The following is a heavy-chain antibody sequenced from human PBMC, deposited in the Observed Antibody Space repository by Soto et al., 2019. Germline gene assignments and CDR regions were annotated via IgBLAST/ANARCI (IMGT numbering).Heavy chain of an antibody. CDR2: MNPNSGNT. CDR1: GYTFTSYD. V-gene: IGHV1-8*01. CDR3: ARDHSSGWYGPYYYDGMDV. Sequence: QVQLVQSGAEVKKPGASVKVSCKASGYTFTSYDINWVRQATGQGLEWMGWMNPNSGNTGYAQKFQGRVTMTRNTSISTAYMELSSLRSEDTAVYYCARDHSSGWYGPYYYDGMDVWGQGPTVTVSS. J-gene: IGHJ6*02. D-gene: IGHD6-19*01.